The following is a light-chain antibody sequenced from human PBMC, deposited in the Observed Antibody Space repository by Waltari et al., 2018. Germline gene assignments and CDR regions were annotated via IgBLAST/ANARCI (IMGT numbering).Light chain of an antibody. J-gene: IGKJ4*01. CDR2: DAS. CDR1: PTIGTY. Sequence: VVLTQSPVTLSLSPGETATLSCRASPTIGTYLAWYQHKLGQPPRLLIYDASTRATGIPARFSGSGSGTDFTLTISGLEAEDSAFYYCQQRYNWPPLTFGGGTKVQTK. CDR3: QQRYNWPPLT. V-gene: IGKV3-11*01.